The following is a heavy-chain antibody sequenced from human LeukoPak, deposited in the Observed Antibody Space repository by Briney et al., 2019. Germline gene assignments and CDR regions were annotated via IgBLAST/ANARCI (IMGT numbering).Heavy chain of an antibody. V-gene: IGHV3-48*04. CDR1: GFTFSSYS. J-gene: IGHJ6*02. Sequence: PGGSLRLSCAASGFTFSSYSMNWVRQAPGKGLEWVSYISSSSNTIYYADSVKGRFTISRDNAKNSLYLQMNSLRAEDTAVYYCARRDYYAMDVWGQGTTVTVSS. CDR3: ARRDYYAMDV. CDR2: ISSSSNTI.